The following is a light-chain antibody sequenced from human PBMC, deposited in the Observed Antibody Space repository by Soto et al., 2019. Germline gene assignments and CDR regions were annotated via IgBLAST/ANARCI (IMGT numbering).Light chain of an antibody. CDR2: DVN. Sequence: QSALTQPRSVSGSPGQSVTISCTGSSSDVGGYNYVSWYQQHPGKAPKLMIYDVNNWPSGVPHRFSGSRSGNTASLTISGLQAEDEAEYYCCSYAGSYTLVFGGGTKLTVL. CDR1: SSDVGGYNY. J-gene: IGLJ2*01. V-gene: IGLV2-11*01. CDR3: CSYAGSYTLV.